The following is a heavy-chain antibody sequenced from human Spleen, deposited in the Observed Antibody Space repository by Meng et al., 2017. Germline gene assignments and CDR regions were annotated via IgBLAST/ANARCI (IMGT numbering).Heavy chain of an antibody. CDR1: GGSFSDYY. CDR3: ATVPTYDILTGYYMGRYYYGMDV. J-gene: IGHJ6*02. Sequence: GSLRLSCVVSGGSFSDYYWSWIRQPPGKGLEWIGEINHSGSTNYNPSLESRATISVDTSQNNLSLKLSSVTAADSAVYYCATVPTYDILTGYYMGRYYYGMDVWGQGTTVTVSS. V-gene: IGHV4-34*01. D-gene: IGHD3-9*01. CDR2: INHSGST.